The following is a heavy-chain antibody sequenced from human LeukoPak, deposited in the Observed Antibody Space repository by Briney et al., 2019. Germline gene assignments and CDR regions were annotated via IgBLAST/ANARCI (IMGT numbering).Heavy chain of an antibody. CDR2: IIPIFGTA. D-gene: IGHD2-2*01. CDR3: ARSDIVVVPAAMTFDP. J-gene: IGHJ5*02. CDR1: GGTFSSYA. V-gene: IGHV1-69*13. Sequence: SVKVSCKASGGTFSSYAISWVRQAPGQGLEWMGGIIPIFGTANYAQKFQGRVTITADESTSTAYMELSSLRSEDTAVYYCARSDIVVVPAAMTFDPWGQGTLVTVSS.